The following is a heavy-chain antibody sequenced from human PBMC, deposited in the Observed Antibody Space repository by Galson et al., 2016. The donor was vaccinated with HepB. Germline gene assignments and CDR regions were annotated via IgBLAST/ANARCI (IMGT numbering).Heavy chain of an antibody. D-gene: IGHD2-15*01. J-gene: IGHJ3*02. V-gene: IGHV7-4-1*02. CDR2: INTNTGNP. CDR1: GYIFLNYA. CDR3: ARVVDYCSGGDCYSGDAFDI. Sequence: SVKVSCKASGYIFLNYAMNWVRQAPGQGLEWMGWINTNTGNPTYAQGFTGRFVFSLDASVTTSYLQISSLKAGDTAMYYCARVVDYCSGGDCYSGDAFDIWGQGTLVTVSS.